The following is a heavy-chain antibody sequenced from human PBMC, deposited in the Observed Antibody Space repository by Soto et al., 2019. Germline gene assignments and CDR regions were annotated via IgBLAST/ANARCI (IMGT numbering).Heavy chain of an antibody. CDR1: GFTFSSYA. D-gene: IGHD3-3*01. Sequence: GGSLRLSCAASGFTFSSYAMSWVRQAPGKGLEWVSAISSSGGSTYYADSVKGRFTISRDNSKNTLYLQMNSLRAEDTAVYYCAKDGVATIFGVVIIVTYFDYWGQGTLVTVSS. J-gene: IGHJ4*02. V-gene: IGHV3-23*01. CDR3: AKDGVATIFGVVIIVTYFDY. CDR2: ISSSGGST.